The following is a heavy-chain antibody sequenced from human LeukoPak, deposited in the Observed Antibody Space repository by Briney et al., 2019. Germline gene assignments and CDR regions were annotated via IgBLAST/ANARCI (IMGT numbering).Heavy chain of an antibody. CDR3: ARDPGHCSSTSCYKFFDY. CDR2: IYSGGTT. J-gene: IGHJ4*02. Sequence: PGGSLRLSCAASGFTVSTNCMTWVRQAPGKGLEWVSTIYSGGTTYYAASVMGLFTISIDNAKNSLYLQMNSLRAEDTAVYYCARDPGHCSSTSCYKFFDYWGQGTLVTVSS. CDR1: GFTVSTNC. D-gene: IGHD2-2*02. V-gene: IGHV3-66*01.